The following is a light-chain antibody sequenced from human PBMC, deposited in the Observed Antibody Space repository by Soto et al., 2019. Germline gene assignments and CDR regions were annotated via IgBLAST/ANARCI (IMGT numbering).Light chain of an antibody. V-gene: IGLV2-14*03. CDR2: EVN. CDR1: SSDVGAYIY. Sequence: QSVLTQPASVSGSPGQSITISCGGTSSDVGAYIYVSWYQQYPGKAPKLIIYEVNNRPSGVSGRFSGSKSDTTAYLTISGLQADDDSYYYCSSYLHTYTKLLGSGTKFAVL. J-gene: IGLJ1*01. CDR3: SSYLHTYTKL.